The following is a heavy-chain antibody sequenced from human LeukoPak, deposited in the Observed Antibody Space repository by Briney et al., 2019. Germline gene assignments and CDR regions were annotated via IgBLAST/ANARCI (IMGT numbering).Heavy chain of an antibody. CDR2: IHTSGDT. Sequence: PGGSLRLSGAASGLTGSHNYVSWVRQAPGKGLEWVSAIHTSGDTCYADSVKGRFTISRDTSKNTLYLQINSLRVEDTAVYYCARVYETNGYLYWSQGSLVTVSS. CDR1: GLTGSHNY. D-gene: IGHD3-22*01. J-gene: IGHJ4*02. V-gene: IGHV3-53*01. CDR3: ARVYETNGYLY.